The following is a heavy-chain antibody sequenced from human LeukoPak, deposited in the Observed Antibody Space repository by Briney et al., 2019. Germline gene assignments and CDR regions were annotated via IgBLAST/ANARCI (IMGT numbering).Heavy chain of an antibody. J-gene: IGHJ4*02. V-gene: IGHV4-39*01. D-gene: IGHD3-10*01. Sequence: SETLSLTCAVYVGSLSGYYWVWIRQPPGKGLEWIGSIYYSGSTYYNPSLKSRVTISVDTSKNQFSLKLNSVTATDTAVYYCARHYGPWGQGTLVTVSS. CDR3: ARHYGP. CDR2: IYYSGST. CDR1: VGSLSGYY.